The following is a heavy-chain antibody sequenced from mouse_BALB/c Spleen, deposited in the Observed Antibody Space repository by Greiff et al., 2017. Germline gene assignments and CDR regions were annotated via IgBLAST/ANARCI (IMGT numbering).Heavy chain of an antibody. V-gene: IGHV14-1*02. D-gene: IGHD2-2*01. J-gene: IGHJ3*01. CDR1: GFNIKDYY. CDR2: IDPENGNT. Sequence: VQLKESGAELVRPGALVKLSCKASGFNIKDYYMHWVKQRPEQGLEWIGWIDPENGNTIYDPKFQGKASITADTSSNTAYLQLSSLTSEDTAVYYCARGGYYGYPFAYWGQGTLVTVSA. CDR3: ARGGYYGYPFAY.